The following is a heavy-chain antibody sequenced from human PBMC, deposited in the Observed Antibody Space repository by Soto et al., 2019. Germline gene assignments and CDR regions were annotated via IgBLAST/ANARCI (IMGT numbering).Heavy chain of an antibody. CDR2: IDPSDSQT. CDR1: GYSFAGYW. V-gene: IGHV5-10-1*01. Sequence: GESLKISCKGSGYSFAGYWVTWVRQKPGKGLEWMGRIDPSDSQTYYSPSFRGHVTISATKSITTVFLQWSSLRSVTAADTAVYYCARCEFSSSWYRESHFDSWGQGTLVTVSS. J-gene: IGHJ4*02. D-gene: IGHD6-13*01. CDR3: ARCEFSSSWYRESHFDS.